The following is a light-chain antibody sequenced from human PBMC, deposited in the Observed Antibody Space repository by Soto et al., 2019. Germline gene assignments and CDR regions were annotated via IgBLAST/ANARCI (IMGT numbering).Light chain of an antibody. V-gene: IGKV2-28*01. Sequence: DIVMTQSPLSLSVTPGEPASISCRSSQSLLQSNGYNYLVWYLQKPGQSPQLLIYVGSNRASGVPDRFLGSRSGTDFTLKIRRVEAEDVCVYYCMHAPQSSSTFGRGTKLEIK. J-gene: IGKJ2*01. CDR2: VGS. CDR3: MHAPQSSST. CDR1: QSLLQSNGYNY.